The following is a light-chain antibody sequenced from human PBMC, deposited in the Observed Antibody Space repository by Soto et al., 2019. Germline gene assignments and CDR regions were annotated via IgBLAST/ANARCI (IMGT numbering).Light chain of an antibody. CDR1: QSLNSY. J-gene: IGKJ5*01. V-gene: IGKV1-39*01. Sequence: DIQMTQSPSSLSASVGDRVTITCRASQSLNSYLNWYQHKPGKAPNLLIYAASSLQSGVPSRFSGSGSGTHFTLTISSLQTEDFAIYYCQQSYSTPTFGQGTRLDFK. CDR2: AAS. CDR3: QQSYSTPT.